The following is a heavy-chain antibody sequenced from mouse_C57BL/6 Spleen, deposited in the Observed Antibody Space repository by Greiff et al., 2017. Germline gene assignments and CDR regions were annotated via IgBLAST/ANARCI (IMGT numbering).Heavy chain of an antibody. CDR2: IYPGSGST. V-gene: IGHV1-55*01. J-gene: IGHJ2*01. CDR1: GYTFTSYW. Sequence: QVQLQQPGAELVKPGASVKMSCKASGYTFTSYWITCVKQRPGQGLEWIGDIYPGSGSTNYNEKFKSKATLTVDTSSSTAYMQLSSLTSEDSAVYYCARPYYGSGEYYFDYWGQGTTLTVSS. D-gene: IGHD1-1*01. CDR3: ARPYYGSGEYYFDY.